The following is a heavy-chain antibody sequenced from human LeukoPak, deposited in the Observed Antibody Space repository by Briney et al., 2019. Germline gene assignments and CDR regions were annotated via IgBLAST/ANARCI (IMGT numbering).Heavy chain of an antibody. Sequence: GESLKISCKGSGYSFTSYWIGWVRQMPGKGLEWMGTIYPGDSGTRYSPSFQGQVTISADKSISTAYLQWSSLKASDTAMYYCARGRYYYGSGSYYPPIYNWFDPWGQGTLVTVSS. CDR3: ARGRYYYGSGSYYPPIYNWFDP. D-gene: IGHD3-10*01. CDR2: IYPGDSGT. J-gene: IGHJ5*02. CDR1: GYSFTSYW. V-gene: IGHV5-51*01.